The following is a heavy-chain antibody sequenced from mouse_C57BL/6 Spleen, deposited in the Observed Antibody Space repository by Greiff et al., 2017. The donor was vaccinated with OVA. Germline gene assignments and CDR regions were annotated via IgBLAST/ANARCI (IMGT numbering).Heavy chain of an antibody. J-gene: IGHJ4*01. CDR1: GYTFTDYC. Sequence: VQLQQPGAELVKPGASVKLSCKASGYTFTDYCMHWLKQRPGQGLEWIGMIHPNGGSTNYNEKFKSKATLTVDKSSSTAYMQLSSLTSEDSAVYYCARREDYYAMDYWGQGTSVTVSS. CDR3: ARREDYYAMDY. V-gene: IGHV1-64*01. CDR2: IHPNGGST.